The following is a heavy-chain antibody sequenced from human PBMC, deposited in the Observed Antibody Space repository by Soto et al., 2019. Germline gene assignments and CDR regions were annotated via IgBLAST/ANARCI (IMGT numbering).Heavy chain of an antibody. CDR1: GFSLSTSGVG. Sequence: QITLKESGPTLVKPTQTLTLTCTFSGFSLSTSGVGVVWLRQPPGKALEWLALVYWDDDKRYSPSLKSRLTITQNTSKHPVVLTMNNMDPVDTATYYCAHSSSRWPLGYWGQGALVTVSS. CDR2: VYWDDDK. J-gene: IGHJ4*02. CDR3: AHSSSRWPLGY. V-gene: IGHV2-5*02. D-gene: IGHD4-17*01.